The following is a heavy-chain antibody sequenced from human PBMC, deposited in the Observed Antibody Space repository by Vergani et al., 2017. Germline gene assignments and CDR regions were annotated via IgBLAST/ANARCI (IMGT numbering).Heavy chain of an antibody. J-gene: IGHJ4*02. V-gene: IGHV5-51*01. CDR1: GYIFSNFW. CDR3: ASGGHGSENGGSLQL. CDR2: IYPGDSEV. D-gene: IGHD3-10*01. Sequence: EKQLVQSGSESKKPGESLKISCQAFGYIFSNFWIGWVRQRPGRGLEWRGIIYPGDSEVKSNPTFRGQVIFSVDTSINTAYLQWRSLQASDTATYFCASGGHGSENGGSLQLWGQGTLVTVSS.